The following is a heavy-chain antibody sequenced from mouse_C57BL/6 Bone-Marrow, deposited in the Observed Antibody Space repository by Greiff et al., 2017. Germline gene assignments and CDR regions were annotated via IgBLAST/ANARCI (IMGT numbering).Heavy chain of an antibody. CDR3: ARGSPDSSGPFAY. V-gene: IGHV5-16*01. CDR1: GFTFSDYY. Sequence: DVQLVESEGGLVQPGSSMKLSCTASGFTFSDYYMAWVRQVPEKGLEWVANINYDGSSTYYLDSLKSRFIISRDNAKNILYLQMSSLKSEDTATYYCARGSPDSSGPFAYWGQGTLVTVSA. J-gene: IGHJ3*01. CDR2: INYDGSST. D-gene: IGHD3-2*02.